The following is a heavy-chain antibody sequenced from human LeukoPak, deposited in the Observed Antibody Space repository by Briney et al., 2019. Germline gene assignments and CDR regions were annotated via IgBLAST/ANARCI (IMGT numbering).Heavy chain of an antibody. D-gene: IGHD3-10*01. CDR3: ARAKWFGELLVGYFDY. CDR1: GGSIGSYY. J-gene: IGHJ4*02. V-gene: IGHV4-59*12. Sequence: SETLSLTCTVSGGSIGSYYWSWIRQPPGKGLEWIGYIYYSGSTNYNPSLKSRVTISVDTSKNQFSLKLSSVTAADTAVYYCARAKWFGELLVGYFDYWGQGTLVTVSS. CDR2: IYYSGST.